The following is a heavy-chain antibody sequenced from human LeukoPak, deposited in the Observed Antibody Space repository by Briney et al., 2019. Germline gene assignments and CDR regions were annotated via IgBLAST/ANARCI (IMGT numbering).Heavy chain of an antibody. CDR2: INHRGST. J-gene: IGHJ4*02. Sequence: SETLSLTCTVYGGSFSPYYWNWIRQPPGKGLEWIGEINHRGSTTYNPSLKSRVTISLDTSKNQFSLKLSSVTAADTAVYYCARVGLDWGSIDYWGQGTPVAVSS. CDR3: ARVGLDWGSIDY. D-gene: IGHD3/OR15-3a*01. V-gene: IGHV4-34*01. CDR1: GGSFSPYY.